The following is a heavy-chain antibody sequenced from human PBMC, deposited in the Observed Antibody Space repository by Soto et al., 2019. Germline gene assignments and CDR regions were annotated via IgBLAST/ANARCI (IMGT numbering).Heavy chain of an antibody. CDR3: ARGRPFWSDFYIDH. V-gene: IGHV3-13*01. D-gene: IGHD3-3*01. Sequence: EVQLVESGGVLIQRGGSLRLSCEASGFRFSDYDMHWVRQPPGKGLEWVSGIGTNAYTHYSDSVKGRFTISRENDKNSLYLQMNSLKADDTAVYFCARGRPFWSDFYIDHWGQGTLLTVSS. J-gene: IGHJ1*01. CDR2: IGTNAYT. CDR1: GFRFSDYD.